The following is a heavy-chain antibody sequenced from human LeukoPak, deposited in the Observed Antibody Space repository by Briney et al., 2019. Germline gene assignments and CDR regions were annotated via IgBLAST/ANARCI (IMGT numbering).Heavy chain of an antibody. D-gene: IGHD4-11*01. V-gene: IGHV4-34*01. CDR3: ARGDDYSNYGDY. J-gene: IGHJ4*02. CDR2: INHSGST. CDR1: GGSFSGYY. Sequence: PSETLSLTCAVYGGSFSGYYWSWIRQPPGKGLEWIGEINHSGSTNYNPSLKSRVTISVDTPKNQFSLKLSSVTAADTAVYYCARGDDYSNYGDYWGQGTLVTVSS.